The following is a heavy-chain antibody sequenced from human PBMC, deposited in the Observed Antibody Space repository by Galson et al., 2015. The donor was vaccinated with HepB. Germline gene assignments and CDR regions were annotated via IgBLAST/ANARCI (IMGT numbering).Heavy chain of an antibody. D-gene: IGHD3-22*01. CDR3: ARALNYYYDSSGYYYEEH. Sequence: SLRLSCAASGFTVSSNYMSWVRQAPGKGLEWVSVIYSGGSTYYADSVKGRFTNSRDNSKNTLYLQMNSLRAEDTAVYYCARALNYYYDSSGYYYEEHWGQGTLVTVSS. J-gene: IGHJ1*01. CDR1: GFTVSSNY. CDR2: IYSGGST. V-gene: IGHV3-53*01.